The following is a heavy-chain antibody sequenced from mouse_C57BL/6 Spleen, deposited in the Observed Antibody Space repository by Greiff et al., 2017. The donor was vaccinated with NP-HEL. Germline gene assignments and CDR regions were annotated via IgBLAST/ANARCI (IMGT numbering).Heavy chain of an antibody. D-gene: IGHD4-1*01. J-gene: IGHJ3*01. CDR3: ASWDWFAY. CDR2: IHPNSGST. Sequence: VQLQQPGAELVKPGASVKLSCKASGYTFTSYWMHWVKQRPGQGLEWIGMIHPNSGSTNYNEKFKSKATLTVDKSSSTAYMQLSSMTSDDSAVYYCASWDWFAYWGQGTLVTVSA. CDR1: GYTFTSYW. V-gene: IGHV1-64*01.